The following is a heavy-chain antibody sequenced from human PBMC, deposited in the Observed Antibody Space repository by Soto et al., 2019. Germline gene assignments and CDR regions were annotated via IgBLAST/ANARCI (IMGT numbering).Heavy chain of an antibody. CDR1: GGSISSGGYY. V-gene: IGHV4-31*03. Sequence: QVQLQESGPGLVKPSQTLSLTCTVSGGSISSGGYYWSWIRQHPGKGLEWIGYIYYSGSTYYNPHLQTRATISVDTSKNQCSLKLSSVTAAATAVYYCARDDMPTVTFDYWGQGTLVTVSS. CDR3: ARDDMPTVTFDY. D-gene: IGHD4-17*01. CDR2: IYYSGST. J-gene: IGHJ4*02.